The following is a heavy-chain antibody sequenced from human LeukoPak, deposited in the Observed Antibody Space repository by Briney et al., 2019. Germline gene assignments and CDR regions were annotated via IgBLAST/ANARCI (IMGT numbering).Heavy chain of an antibody. D-gene: IGHD5-24*01. V-gene: IGHV4-61*02. CDR2: IYTSGST. J-gene: IGHJ4*02. Sequence: PSETLSLTCTVSGGSISSGSYYWSWLRQPAGQGLESIVRIYTSGSTNYNSSLKSRVTISVNTSKTQFSLKLSLVPAADTAVYYCARDSLATRTPFDYWGQGALVTVSS. CDR3: ARDSLATRTPFDY. CDR1: GGSISSGSYY.